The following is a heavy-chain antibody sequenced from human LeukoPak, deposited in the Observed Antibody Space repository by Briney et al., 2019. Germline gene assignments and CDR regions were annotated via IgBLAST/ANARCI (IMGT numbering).Heavy chain of an antibody. V-gene: IGHV4-39*07. CDR2: IFHNGNA. CDR3: ARHTWQWLPFDD. D-gene: IGHD5-12*01. J-gene: IGHJ4*02. CDR1: GGSISTSNYY. Sequence: PSETLSLTCSVSGGSISTSNYYWVWIRQSPEKGLEWIGSIFHNGNAFYSPSLQSRVTMSLDTSKSQFYLRLTSVTAADTAIYYCARHTWQWLPFDDWGQGTQVTISS.